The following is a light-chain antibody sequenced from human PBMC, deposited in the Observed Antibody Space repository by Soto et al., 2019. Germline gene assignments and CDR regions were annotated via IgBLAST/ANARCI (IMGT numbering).Light chain of an antibody. CDR1: NSDVGGYNY. Sequence: QSALTQPRSMSGSPGQSVTISCTGTNSDVGGYNYVSWYQQHPGKAPKLMIYDVTKRPSGVPDRVSGSKSGNTASLTISGLQADDEGDYYCCSYAGSYTSLFGGGTKLTVL. CDR2: DVT. CDR3: CSYAGSYTSL. V-gene: IGLV2-11*01. J-gene: IGLJ2*01.